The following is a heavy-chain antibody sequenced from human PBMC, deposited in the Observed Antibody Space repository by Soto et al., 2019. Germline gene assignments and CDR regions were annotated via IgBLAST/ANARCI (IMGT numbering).Heavy chain of an antibody. D-gene: IGHD2-21*01. Sequence: QVQLVQSGAEVRKPGASVKLSCQASGYTFTHYYIHWVRQAPGQGLEWLGIINPDTGTTSYAQTFQGRVTLTTDTSASTVYLELSGLAAADTAVYYCASCPIYGGDSYFAYWGQGTLVTVSS. CDR3: ASCPIYGGDSYFAY. CDR1: GYTFTHYY. CDR2: INPDTGTT. J-gene: IGHJ4*02. V-gene: IGHV1-46*01.